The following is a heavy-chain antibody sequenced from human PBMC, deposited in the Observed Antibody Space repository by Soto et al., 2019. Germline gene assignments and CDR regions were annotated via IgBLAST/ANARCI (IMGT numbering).Heavy chain of an antibody. CDR2: FYISGNT. J-gene: IGHJ4*02. V-gene: IGHV4-39*01. Sequence: SETLSLTCTVSGGSISSSTYYWGWMRQPPGKGLEWIAYFYISGNTNYNPSLKSRVTISVDTSKNQFSLKLSSVTAADTAVYYCARHHDYWGQGTLVTVSS. CDR3: ARHHDY. CDR1: GGSISSSTYY.